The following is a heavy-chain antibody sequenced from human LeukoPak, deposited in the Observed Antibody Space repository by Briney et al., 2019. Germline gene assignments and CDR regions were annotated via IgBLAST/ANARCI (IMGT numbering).Heavy chain of an antibody. D-gene: IGHD6-13*01. CDR2: IIPIFGTA. CDR1: GGTFSSYA. J-gene: IGHJ4*02. V-gene: IGHV1-69*05. Sequence: SVKVSCKASGGTFSSYAISWVRQAPGQGLEWMGRIIPIFGTANYAQKFQGRVTITTDESTSTAYMELSSLRSEDTAVYYCASIAAACYYFDYWGQGTLVTVSS. CDR3: ASIAAACYYFDY.